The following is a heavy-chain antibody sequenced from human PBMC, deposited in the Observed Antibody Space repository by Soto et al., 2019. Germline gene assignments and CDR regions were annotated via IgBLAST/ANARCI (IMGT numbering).Heavy chain of an antibody. CDR2: ISSSGTSA. V-gene: IGHV3-11*05. Sequence: QVQPEESGGGLVKPGRSLRLSCAASGFTFSAYYMSWIRQAPGKGLEYISYISSSGTSANYADSVKGRFTISRDNAKNSLYLQMNSLRAEDTAVYYCARDRGAVTGQYFDYWGQGALVTVSS. CDR3: ARDRGAVTGQYFDY. D-gene: IGHD6-19*01. J-gene: IGHJ4*02. CDR1: GFTFSAYY.